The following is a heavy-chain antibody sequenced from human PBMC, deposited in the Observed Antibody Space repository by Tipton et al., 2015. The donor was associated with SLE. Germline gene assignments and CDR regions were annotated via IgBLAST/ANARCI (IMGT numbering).Heavy chain of an antibody. CDR1: GFTFSSYA. Sequence: GSLRLSCAASGFTFSSYAMHWVRQPPGKGLEWIGEIYHSGSTNYNPSLKSRVTISVDKAKNQFSLKLTSVTAADTAVYYCARGHIGWGFDPWGQGTLVTVSS. CDR3: ARGHIGWGFDP. CDR2: IYHSGST. V-gene: IGHV4-4*02. J-gene: IGHJ5*02. D-gene: IGHD1-26*01.